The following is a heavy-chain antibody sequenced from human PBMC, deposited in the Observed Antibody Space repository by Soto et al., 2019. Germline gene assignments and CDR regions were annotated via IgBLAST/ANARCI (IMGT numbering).Heavy chain of an antibody. CDR1: GYTFTDYY. CDR3: ARRALTVEKWFDP. J-gene: IGHJ5*02. CDR2: INPNNGVT. V-gene: IGHV1-2*02. D-gene: IGHD3-9*01. Sequence: ASVKVSCKASGYTFTDYYMNWVRQAPGQGLEWMGWINPNNGVTNYAQKFQGRVTMTRDTSISTAYMDLSRLRSDDTALYYCARRALTVEKWFDPLGQRTQVTVCS.